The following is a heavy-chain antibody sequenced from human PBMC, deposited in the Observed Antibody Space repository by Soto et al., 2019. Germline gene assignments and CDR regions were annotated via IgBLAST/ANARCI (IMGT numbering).Heavy chain of an antibody. CDR3: AKDHSVDYCTNGVCYTGGAFDY. D-gene: IGHD2-8*01. V-gene: IGHV3-30*18. Sequence: QVQLVESGGGVVQPGRSLRLSCAASGFTFSSYGMHWVRQAPGKGLEWVAVISYDGSNKYYADSVKGRFTISRDNSKNTLYLHMNSLRAEDTAVYYCAKDHSVDYCTNGVCYTGGAFDYRGQGTLVTVSS. J-gene: IGHJ4*02. CDR1: GFTFSSYG. CDR2: ISYDGSNK.